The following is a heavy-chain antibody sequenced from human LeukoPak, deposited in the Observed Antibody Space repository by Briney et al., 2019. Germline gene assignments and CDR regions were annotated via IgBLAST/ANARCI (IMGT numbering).Heavy chain of an antibody. D-gene: IGHD5-24*01. Sequence: GGSLRLSCAASGFTVSSNEMSWVRQAPGKGLEWVSSISGGSTYYADSRKGRFTISRDNSKNTLHLQMNSLRAEDTAVYYCARSDQMITPKYSYARWLQFGGPYYFDYWGQGTLVTVSS. V-gene: IGHV3-38-3*01. CDR3: ARSDQMITPKYSYARWLQFGGPYYFDY. CDR2: ISGGST. J-gene: IGHJ4*02. CDR1: GFTVSSNE.